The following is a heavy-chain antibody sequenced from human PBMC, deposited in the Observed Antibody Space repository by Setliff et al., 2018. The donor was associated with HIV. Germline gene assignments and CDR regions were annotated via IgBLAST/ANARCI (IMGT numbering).Heavy chain of an antibody. CDR2: FYYSGST. J-gene: IGHJ6*02. CDR1: RGSISSSGFY. D-gene: IGHD2-8*01. V-gene: IGHV4-39*02. CDR3: ARGRSCESDWCWLYYNYYYGMDV. Sequence: SETLSLTCTVSRGSISSSGFYWGWIRQPPGKGLEWIGSFYYSGSTFYTPSLKSRVTISLDTSKKQLSLKVTSVTAADTAIYYCARGRSCESDWCWLYYNYYYGMDVWAQGTAVTVSS.